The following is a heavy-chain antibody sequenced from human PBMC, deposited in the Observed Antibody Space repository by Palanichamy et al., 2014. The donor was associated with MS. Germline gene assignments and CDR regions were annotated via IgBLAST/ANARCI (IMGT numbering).Heavy chain of an antibody. V-gene: IGHV3-11*01. D-gene: IGHD3-22*01. CDR1: GFTFSDHY. CDR3: ARGRIGNDGYPVSDN. Sequence: QVVLVESGGGLVRPGASLRLDCVASGFTFSDHYMTWIRQAPGKGWSGFLSFGRSGGTPYYADSVQGRFTISRDNARNSLFLQMNNLRVEDTAVYYCARGRIGNDGYPVSDNWGQGSLVTVSP. CDR2: FGRSGGTP. J-gene: IGHJ4*02.